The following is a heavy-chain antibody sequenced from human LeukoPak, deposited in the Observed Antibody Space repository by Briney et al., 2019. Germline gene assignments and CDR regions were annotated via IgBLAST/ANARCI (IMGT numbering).Heavy chain of an antibody. CDR3: AKAGATRYYYYYYMDV. V-gene: IGHV3-23*01. D-gene: IGHD1-26*01. Sequence: PGGSLRLSCAASGFTFSSYGMSWVRQAPGKGLEWVSAISGSGGSTYYADSVKGRFTISRDNSKNTLYLQMNSLRAEDTAVYYCAKAGATRYYYYYYMDVWGKGTTVTISS. CDR2: ISGSGGST. CDR1: GFTFSSYG. J-gene: IGHJ6*03.